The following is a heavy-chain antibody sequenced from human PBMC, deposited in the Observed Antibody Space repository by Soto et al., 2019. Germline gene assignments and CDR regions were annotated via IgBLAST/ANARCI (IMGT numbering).Heavy chain of an antibody. J-gene: IGHJ5*02. CDR3: AKTAEGHCTNGVCYRGGFYP. CDR1: GYSFTSYW. D-gene: IGHD2-8*01. CDR2: IYPGDSDT. Sequence: GESLKISCKGSGYSFTSYWIGWVRQMPGKGLEWMGIIYPGDSDTRYSPSFQGQVTISADKSISTAYLQWSSLKASDTAMYYCAKTAEGHCTNGVCYRGGFYPWGQGTLVTVSS. V-gene: IGHV5-51*01.